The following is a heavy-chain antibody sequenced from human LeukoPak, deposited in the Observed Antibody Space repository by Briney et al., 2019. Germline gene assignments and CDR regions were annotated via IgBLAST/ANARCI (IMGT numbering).Heavy chain of an antibody. CDR2: IKQDGSEK. D-gene: IGHD6-13*01. V-gene: IGHV3-7*01. CDR1: GLTYSSYW. CDR3: ARDVWGSSWAYYFDY. J-gene: IGHJ4*02. Sequence: QPGGSLRLSCAASGLTYSSYWMSWVRQAPGKGLEWVANIKQDGSEKYYVDSVKGRFTISRDNAKNSLYLQMNSLRAEDTAVYYCARDVWGSSWAYYFDYWGQGTLVTVSS.